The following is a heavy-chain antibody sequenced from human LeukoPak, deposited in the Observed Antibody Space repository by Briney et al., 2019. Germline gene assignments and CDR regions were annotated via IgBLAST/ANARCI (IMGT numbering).Heavy chain of an antibody. Sequence: PSETLSLTCTVSDASVSSDSYYWSWIRQPPGKGLQWIGYISHIGSTNYNPSLESRVTISVDTSKNHFSLNLSNVTAADTAVYYCARQRILGPSPGWFDPWGQGTLVTVPS. CDR3: ARQRILGPSPGWFDP. J-gene: IGHJ5*02. V-gene: IGHV4-61*03. CDR1: DASVSSDSYY. CDR2: ISHIGST. D-gene: IGHD2/OR15-2a*01.